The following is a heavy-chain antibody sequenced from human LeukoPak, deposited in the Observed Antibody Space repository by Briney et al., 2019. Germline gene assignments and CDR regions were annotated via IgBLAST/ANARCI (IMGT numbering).Heavy chain of an antibody. V-gene: IGHV1-18*01. J-gene: IGHJ4*02. D-gene: IGHD1-1*01. CDR2: ISAYNGNT. CDR3: ARDMYNWNDFSFDY. Sequence: ASVKVSCKASGGTFSSYAISWVRQAPGQGLEWMGWISAYNGNTNYAQKLQGRVTMTTDTSTSTAYMELRSLRSDDTAVYYCARDMYNWNDFSFDYWGQGTLVTVSS. CDR1: GGTFSSYA.